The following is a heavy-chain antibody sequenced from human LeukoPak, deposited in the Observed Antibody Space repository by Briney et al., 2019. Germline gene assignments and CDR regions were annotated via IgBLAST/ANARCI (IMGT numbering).Heavy chain of an antibody. CDR3: ARGAYRSDRATYYFDY. J-gene: IGHJ4*02. V-gene: IGHV3-48*04. Sequence: GGSLRLSCAASGFTFSTYSMNWVRQAPGKGLEWVSYISSSSSTIYYADSVKGRFTISRDNAQNSMYLQMNSLRAEDTAVYYCARGAYRSDRATYYFDYWGQGTLVTVSS. CDR2: ISSSSSTI. CDR1: GFTFSTYS. D-gene: IGHD1-1*01.